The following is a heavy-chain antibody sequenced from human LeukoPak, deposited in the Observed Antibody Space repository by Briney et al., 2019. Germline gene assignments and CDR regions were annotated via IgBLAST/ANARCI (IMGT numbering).Heavy chain of an antibody. J-gene: IGHJ4*02. V-gene: IGHV3-7*01. CDR1: GFTFSTYW. CDR2: IKQDGSEK. CDR3: ARPAWDKSNAKGY. Sequence: GGSLRRSCAASGFTFSTYWMSWVRQAPGKGLEWVANIKQDGSEKYYADSVKGRFTISRDNAKNSLFLQMNSLRAEDTAVYYCARPAWDKSNAKGYWGQGTLVTVSS. D-gene: IGHD1-26*01.